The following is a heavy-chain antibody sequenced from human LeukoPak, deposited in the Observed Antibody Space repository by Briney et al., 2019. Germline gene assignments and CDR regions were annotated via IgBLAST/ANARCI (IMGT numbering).Heavy chain of an antibody. J-gene: IGHJ4*02. CDR1: GFSFSRFG. CDR2: ISSSSGAI. Sequence: GGSLRLSCAASGFSFSRFGMNWVRQAPGKGLEWISYISSSSGAIYYADSVKGRFTISRDNAKNSLYLQMNSLRAEDTAVYYCARESDYGGNVDYWGQGTLVTVSS. V-gene: IGHV3-48*01. D-gene: IGHD4-23*01. CDR3: ARESDYGGNVDY.